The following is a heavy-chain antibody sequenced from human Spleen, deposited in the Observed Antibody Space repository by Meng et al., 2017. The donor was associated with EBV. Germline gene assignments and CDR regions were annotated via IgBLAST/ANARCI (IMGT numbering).Heavy chain of an antibody. CDR3: ARESPDRSTDP. CDR2: IIPKLDTT. J-gene: IGHJ5*02. CDR1: GDTFNNYA. V-gene: IGHV1-69*01. Sequence: QVQLVQSGAGMKKPGSSVKVSCTASGDTFNNYAFSWVRQAPGQGLEWMGGIIPKLDTTTYAKKFQGRVTITADEPTSTAYMEMRSLTLDDTAVYYCARESPDRSTDPWGQGTLVTVSS.